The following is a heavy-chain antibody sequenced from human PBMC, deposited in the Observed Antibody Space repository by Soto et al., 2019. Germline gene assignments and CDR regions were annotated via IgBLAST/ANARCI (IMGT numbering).Heavy chain of an antibody. V-gene: IGHV3-30-3*01. CDR1: GFTFSSCS. CDR2: ISNDDSNK. Sequence: QVQLVESGGGVVQPGRSLRLSCAASGFTFSSCSMHWVCQAPGKGLEWVALISNDDSNKFYADSVKGRFTISRDNSKNTLFLQMSSLRAEDTAVYYCAGGSPWEQQLQGPFDYWGQGTLVTVSS. J-gene: IGHJ4*02. CDR3: AGGSPWEQQLQGPFDY. D-gene: IGHD6-13*01.